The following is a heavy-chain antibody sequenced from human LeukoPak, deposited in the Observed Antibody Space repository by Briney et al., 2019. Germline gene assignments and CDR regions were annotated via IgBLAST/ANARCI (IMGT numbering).Heavy chain of an antibody. Sequence: SETLSLTCAVYGGSFSGYYWSWIRQPPGKGLEWIGEINHSGSTNYNPSLKSRVTISVDTSKNQFSLKLSSVTAADTAVYYCVRPIHDYGDYYHFDYWGQGTLVTVSS. CDR3: VRPIHDYGDYYHFDY. V-gene: IGHV4-34*01. CDR1: GGSFSGYY. J-gene: IGHJ4*02. D-gene: IGHD4-17*01. CDR2: INHSGST.